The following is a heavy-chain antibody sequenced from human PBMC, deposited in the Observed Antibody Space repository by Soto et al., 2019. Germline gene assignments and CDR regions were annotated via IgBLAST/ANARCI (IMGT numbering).Heavy chain of an antibody. Sequence: ASVKVSCKASGGTFSSYAISWVRQAPGQGLEWMGGIIPIFGTANYAQKFQGRVTITADESTSTAYMELSSLRSEDTAVYYCARGAIAAAGTPYYFDYWGQGTLVTVSS. CDR3: ARGAIAAAGTPYYFDY. V-gene: IGHV1-69*13. CDR1: GGTFSSYA. CDR2: IIPIFGTA. D-gene: IGHD6-13*01. J-gene: IGHJ4*02.